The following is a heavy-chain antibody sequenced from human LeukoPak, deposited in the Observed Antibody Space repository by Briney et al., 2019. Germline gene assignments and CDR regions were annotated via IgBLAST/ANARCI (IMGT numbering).Heavy chain of an antibody. Sequence: SETLSLTCTVSGGSISSSSYYWGWIRQPPGKGLEWIGSIYYSGSTYYNPSLKSRVTISVDTSKNQFSLKLSSVTAADTAVYYCARDPPHCTNGVCSYYYMDVWGKGTTVTVSS. V-gene: IGHV4-39*07. J-gene: IGHJ6*03. CDR1: GGSISSSSYY. D-gene: IGHD2-8*01. CDR3: ARDPPHCTNGVCSYYYMDV. CDR2: IYYSGST.